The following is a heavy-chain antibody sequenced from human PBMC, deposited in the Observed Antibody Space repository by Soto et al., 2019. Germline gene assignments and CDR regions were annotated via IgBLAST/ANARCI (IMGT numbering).Heavy chain of an antibody. CDR3: ANVEGAVAGTDY. CDR1: GFTFSSYG. V-gene: IGHV3-30*18. J-gene: IGHJ4*02. D-gene: IGHD6-19*01. CDR2: ISYDGSNK. Sequence: GGSLRLSCAASGFTFSSYGMHWVRQAPGKGLEWVAVISYDGSNKYYADSVKGRFTISRDNSKNTLYLQMNSLRAEDTAVYYCANVEGAVAGTDYWGQGTLVTVSS.